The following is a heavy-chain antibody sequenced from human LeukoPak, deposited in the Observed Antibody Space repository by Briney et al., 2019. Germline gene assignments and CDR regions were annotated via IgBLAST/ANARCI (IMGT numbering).Heavy chain of an antibody. D-gene: IGHD6-13*01. Sequence: PSETLSLTCTVSGGSISSGSYYWSWIRQPAGKGLEWIGRIYTSGSTNYNPSLKSRVTISVDTSKNQFSLKLSSVTAADTAVYYCARATFNTRSSYWFDPWGQGTLVTVSS. V-gene: IGHV4-61*02. CDR1: GGSISSGSYY. CDR2: IYTSGST. J-gene: IGHJ5*02. CDR3: ARATFNTRSSYWFDP.